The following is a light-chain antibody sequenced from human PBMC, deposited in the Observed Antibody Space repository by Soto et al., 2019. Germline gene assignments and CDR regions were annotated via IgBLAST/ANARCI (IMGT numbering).Light chain of an antibody. CDR3: ETWDRNTRV. Sequence: QLVLTQSSSASASLGSSVKLTCTLSSGHSSYIIAWHQQQPGKAPRYLMKLEGSGSYNKGSGVPYRFSGYSSGADRYLTISHLQVEDEAYYYRETWDRNTRVFGGGTKLTVL. CDR2: LEGSGSY. V-gene: IGLV4-60*02. J-gene: IGLJ3*02. CDR1: SGHSSYI.